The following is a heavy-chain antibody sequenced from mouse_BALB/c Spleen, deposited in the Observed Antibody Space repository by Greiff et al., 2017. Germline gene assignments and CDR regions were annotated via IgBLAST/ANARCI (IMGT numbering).Heavy chain of an antibody. CDR2: ISDGGSYT. CDR3: ARGGHYYGRAWFAY. V-gene: IGHV5-4*02. D-gene: IGHD1-1*01. Sequence: EVKLMESGGGLVKPGGSLKLSCAASGFTFSDYYMYWVRQTPEKRLEWVATISDGGSYTYYPDSVKGRFTISRDNAKNNLYLQMSSLKSEDTAMYYCARGGHYYGRAWFAYWGQGTLVTVSA. J-gene: IGHJ3*01. CDR1: GFTFSDYY.